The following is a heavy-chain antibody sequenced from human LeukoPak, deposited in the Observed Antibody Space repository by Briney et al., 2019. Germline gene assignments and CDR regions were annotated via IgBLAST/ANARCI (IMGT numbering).Heavy chain of an antibody. CDR2: INHSGST. V-gene: IGHV4-34*01. CDR1: GGSFSGYY. CDR3: APGLAAAGHFDY. J-gene: IGHJ4*02. D-gene: IGHD6-13*01. Sequence: SETLSLTCAVYGGSFSGYYWSWIRQPPGKGLEWIGEINHSGSTNYNPSLKSRVTISVGTSKNQFSLKLSSVTAADTAVYYCAPGLAAAGHFDYWGQGTLVTVSS.